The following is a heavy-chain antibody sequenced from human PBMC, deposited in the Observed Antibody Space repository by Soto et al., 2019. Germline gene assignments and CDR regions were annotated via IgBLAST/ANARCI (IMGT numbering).Heavy chain of an antibody. V-gene: IGHV3-33*01. Sequence: GGSLRLSCAASGFTFSSYGMHWVRQAPGKGLEWVAVIWYDGSNKYYADSVKGRFTISRDNSKNTLYLQMNSLRAEDTAVYYCARIMTTVTKKDYWGYGTLGTVSS. CDR2: IWYDGSNK. CDR1: GFTFSSYG. D-gene: IGHD4-17*01. CDR3: ARIMTTVTKKDY. J-gene: IGHJ4*01.